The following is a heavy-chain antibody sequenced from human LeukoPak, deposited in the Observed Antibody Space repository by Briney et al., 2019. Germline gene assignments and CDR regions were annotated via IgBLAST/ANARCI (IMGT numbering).Heavy chain of an antibody. CDR1: GGSFSGYY. Sequence: SETLSLTCAVYGGSFSGYYWSWIRQPPGKGLEWIGEINHSGSTNYNPSLKSRVTISVDTSKNQFSLKLSSVTAADTAVYYCARLVKRWLGASDIWGQGTMVTVSS. CDR3: ARLVKRWLGASDI. D-gene: IGHD3-22*01. CDR2: INHSGST. J-gene: IGHJ3*02. V-gene: IGHV4-34*01.